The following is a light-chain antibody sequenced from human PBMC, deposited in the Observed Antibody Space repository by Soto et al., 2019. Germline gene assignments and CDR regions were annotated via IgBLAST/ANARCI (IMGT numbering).Light chain of an antibody. CDR1: QTISSW. CDR2: KAS. V-gene: IGKV1-5*03. Sequence: IQLTQSPSTLSASVGDRVTITFRASQTISSWLAWYQQKPGKAPKLLIYKASTLKSGVPSRFSGSGSATGFTLTISSLQPEDLATYYCQQLNNYPPTFGQGTKVDI. CDR3: QQLNNYPPT. J-gene: IGKJ1*01.